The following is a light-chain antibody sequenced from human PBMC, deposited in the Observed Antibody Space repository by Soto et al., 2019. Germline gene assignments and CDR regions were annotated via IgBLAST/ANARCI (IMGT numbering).Light chain of an antibody. CDR2: GAS. J-gene: IGKJ1*01. Sequence: EIVMTQSPATLSVSPGERATLSCSSSQSVSSNLAWFQQKPGQAPRLLIYGASTRATGIPARFSGSGSGTEFTHTISSLQSEDFAVNYCQQYDNAPQTFGQGTKVDI. CDR3: QQYDNAPQT. V-gene: IGKV3-15*01. CDR1: QSVSSN.